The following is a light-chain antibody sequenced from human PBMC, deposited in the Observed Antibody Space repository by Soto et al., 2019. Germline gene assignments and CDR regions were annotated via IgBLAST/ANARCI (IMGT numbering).Light chain of an antibody. V-gene: IGLV2-8*01. CDR3: SSYAGSNNLGV. Sequence: QSALTQPPSASGSPGQSVTISCTGTSSDVGGYNYVSWYQQHQGKAPKLMIYEVSKRPSGVPDRFSGSKSGNTASLTVSGLQAEDEADYYGSSYAGSNNLGVFGTGTKLTVL. J-gene: IGLJ1*01. CDR1: SSDVGGYNY. CDR2: EVS.